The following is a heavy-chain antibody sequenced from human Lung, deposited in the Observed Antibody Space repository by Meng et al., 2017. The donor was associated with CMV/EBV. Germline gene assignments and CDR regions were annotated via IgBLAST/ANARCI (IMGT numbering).Heavy chain of an antibody. CDR3: ARADGTYDDFWSGSVGSWFDP. D-gene: IGHD3-3*01. CDR1: GGSISSYY. CDR2: IYYSGST. V-gene: IGHV4-59*01. J-gene: IGHJ5*02. Sequence: SETXSLTCTVSGGSISSYYWSWIRQPPGKGLEWIGYIYYSGSTNYNPSLKSRVTISVDTSKNQFSLKLSSVTAADTAVYYCARADGTYDDFWSGSVGSWFDPXGQGXTVTVSS.